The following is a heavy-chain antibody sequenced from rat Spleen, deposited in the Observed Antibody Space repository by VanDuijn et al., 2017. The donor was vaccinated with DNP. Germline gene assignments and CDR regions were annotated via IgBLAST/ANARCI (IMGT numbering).Heavy chain of an antibody. CDR2: ISNSGSET. D-gene: IGHD1-12*02. Sequence: EVQLVESGGGLVQPGRSLKLSCAASGLTFSYYAMAWVRQAPTKGLEWVASISNSGSETKYRDSVQGRFTISRDNAKYTLYLQMDSLRSEDTATYYCARRYYYDGSYYPDYWGQGVMVTVSS. V-gene: IGHV5S13*01. CDR1: GLTFSYYA. J-gene: IGHJ2*01. CDR3: ARRYYYDGSYYPDY.